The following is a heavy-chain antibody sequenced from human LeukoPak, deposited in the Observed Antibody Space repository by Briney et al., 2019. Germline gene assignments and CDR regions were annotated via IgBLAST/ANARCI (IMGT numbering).Heavy chain of an antibody. Sequence: AGGSLRLSCAASGFTFEDYGMSWVRQSPGKGLEWVSGIYWNGGSTGYADSVKGRSTISRDNAKNSLYLQMNSLRAEDTAVYYCARDPPSRVWGQGTLVTVSS. J-gene: IGHJ4*02. CDR3: ARDPPSRV. CDR2: IYWNGGST. D-gene: IGHD6-6*01. CDR1: GFTFEDYG. V-gene: IGHV3-20*04.